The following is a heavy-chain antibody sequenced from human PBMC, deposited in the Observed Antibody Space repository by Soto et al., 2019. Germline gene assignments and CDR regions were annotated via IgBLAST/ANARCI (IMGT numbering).Heavy chain of an antibody. V-gene: IGHV4-31*03. CDR3: AREGGYIVGKGVDV. CDR1: GGSISSGDYY. CDR2: IYYSGST. Sequence: PSETLSLTCTVSGGSISSGDYYWSWIRQHPGKGLEWIGYIYYSGSTYYNPSLKSRVTISVDTSKNHFSLKLNSVTAADTAVYYCAREGGYIVGKGVDVWGQGTTVTVS. D-gene: IGHD6-25*01. J-gene: IGHJ6*02.